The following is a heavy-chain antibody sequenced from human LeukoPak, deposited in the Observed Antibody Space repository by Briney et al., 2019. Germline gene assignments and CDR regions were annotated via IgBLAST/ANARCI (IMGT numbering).Heavy chain of an antibody. D-gene: IGHD6-19*01. CDR2: IYYSGST. V-gene: IGHV4-59*01. CDR3: ASAVAAFYYFDY. J-gene: IGHJ4*02. Sequence: SETLSLTCTVSGGSISSYYWSWIRQPPGKGLEWIGYIYYSGSTNYNPSLKSRVTISVDTSKNQFSLKLSSVTAADTAVYYCASAVAAFYYFDYWGQGTLVTVSS. CDR1: GGSISSYY.